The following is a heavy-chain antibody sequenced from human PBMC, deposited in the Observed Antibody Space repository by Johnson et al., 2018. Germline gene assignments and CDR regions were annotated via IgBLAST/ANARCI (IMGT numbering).Heavy chain of an antibody. Sequence: QVQLVESGGGVVQPGRSLRLSCAASGFTFSSYGMHWVRQAPGKGLEWVAFIWSDARDQQYAESVKGRFTISRDNSQNTLSLKVNSLRAEDTAVYYWARRSIALTGNDACEMWGQGTMVTVSS. CDR2: IWSDARDQ. CDR3: ARRSIALTGNDACEM. D-gene: IGHD2-21*01. J-gene: IGHJ3*02. CDR1: GFTFSSYG. V-gene: IGHV3-33*01.